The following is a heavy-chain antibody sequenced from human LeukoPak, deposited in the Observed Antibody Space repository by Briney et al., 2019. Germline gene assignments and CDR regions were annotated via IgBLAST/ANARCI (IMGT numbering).Heavy chain of an antibody. V-gene: IGHV1-2*02. CDR1: GYTFTGHY. CDR2: INPNSGGT. Sequence: ASVKVSCKASGYTFTGHYMHWVRQAPGQGLEWMGWINPNSGGTNYAQKFQGRVTMTRDTSISTAYMELSRLRSDDTAVYYCARDGGYCSSTSCYPYYYMDVWGKGTTVTVSS. CDR3: ARDGGYCSSTSCYPYYYMDV. J-gene: IGHJ6*03. D-gene: IGHD2-2*01.